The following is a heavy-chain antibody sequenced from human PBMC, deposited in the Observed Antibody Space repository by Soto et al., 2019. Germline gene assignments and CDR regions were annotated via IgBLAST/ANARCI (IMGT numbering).Heavy chain of an antibody. J-gene: IGHJ6*02. CDR2: ISTYNGNT. Sequence: QVQVMQSGAEVKKPGASVKVSCKASGYTFTSYGISWVRQAPGQGLEWMVWISTYNGNTNYAQKLQGRVTMTTDTSTSTAYMELRSLRSDDTAVYYCGRDLYQSVFYYGMDVWGQGTTVTVSS. CDR3: GRDLYQSVFYYGMDV. V-gene: IGHV1-18*01. CDR1: GYTFTSYG. D-gene: IGHD2-2*01.